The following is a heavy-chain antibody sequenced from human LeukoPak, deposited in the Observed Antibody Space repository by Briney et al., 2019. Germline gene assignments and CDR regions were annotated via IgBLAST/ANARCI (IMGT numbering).Heavy chain of an antibody. CDR3: ARHARWTPFDY. D-gene: IGHD4-23*01. CDR1: GGSISSYY. J-gene: IGHJ4*02. CDR2: IYTSGST. V-gene: IGHV4-4*09. Sequence: PSETPSLTCTVSGGSISSYYWSWIRQPPGKGLEWIGYIYTSGSTNYNPSLKSRVTISVDTSKNQFSLKLSSVTAADAAVYYCARHARWTPFDYWGQGTLVTVSS.